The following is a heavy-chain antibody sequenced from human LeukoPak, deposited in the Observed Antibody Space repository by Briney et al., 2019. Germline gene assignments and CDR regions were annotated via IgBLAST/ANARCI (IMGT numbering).Heavy chain of an antibody. CDR3: AKYNYYGSGSYYNDFDS. CDR2: ISRSGDRT. Sequence: QSGGSLRLSCAASGFTFSTYAMSWVRQAPGKGLEWVSSISRSGDRTYYADSVKGRFTISRDNSKNTLYLQMSSLRAEDTAIYYCAKYNYYGSGSYYNDFDSWGQGTLVTVSS. V-gene: IGHV3-23*01. J-gene: IGHJ4*02. CDR1: GFTFSTYA. D-gene: IGHD3-10*01.